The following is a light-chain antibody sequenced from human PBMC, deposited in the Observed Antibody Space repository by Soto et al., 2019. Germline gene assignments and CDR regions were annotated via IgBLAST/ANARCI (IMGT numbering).Light chain of an antibody. CDR1: SSDVGGQNY. J-gene: IGLJ1*01. Sequence: QSVLTHPPSASGSPGQSDAISCTGTSSDVGGQNYVSWYQQHPGKAPKLIIYAVTERPSGVPDRFSGSKSGNTASLTVSGLQTEDEADYYCSSHAGNNNYVFGTGTKVTVL. CDR2: AVT. V-gene: IGLV2-8*01. CDR3: SSHAGNNNYV.